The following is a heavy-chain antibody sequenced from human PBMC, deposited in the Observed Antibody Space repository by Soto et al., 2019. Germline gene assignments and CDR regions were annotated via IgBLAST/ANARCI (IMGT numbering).Heavy chain of an antibody. J-gene: IGHJ6*02. CDR1: GFTFSSYW. D-gene: IGHD3-10*01. Sequence: EVQLVESGGGLVQPGGSLRLSCAASGFTFSSYWMHWVRQAPGKGLVWVSRINSDGSSTSYADSVKGRFTISRDNAKNTLYRQINSLRSEDTAVYYCARGFWHYISGSYSGNMDVWGQGTTVTVFS. CDR3: ARGFWHYISGSYSGNMDV. CDR2: INSDGSST. V-gene: IGHV3-74*01.